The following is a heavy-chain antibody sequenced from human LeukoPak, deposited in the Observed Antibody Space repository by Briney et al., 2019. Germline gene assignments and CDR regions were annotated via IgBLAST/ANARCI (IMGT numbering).Heavy chain of an antibody. D-gene: IGHD1-14*01. CDR2: INSDGSGR. CDR3: ARGRYYDMDV. CDR1: EFTFTSHW. Sequence: GVSLRLSCAASEFTFTSHWTHWVRRAPGHGLVWVSRINSDGSGRSHADFVKGRFTISRDIAKNSLYLQMNSQRAEDTAVYYCARGRYYDMDVWGQGTTVTVSS. V-gene: IGHV3-74*01. J-gene: IGHJ6*02.